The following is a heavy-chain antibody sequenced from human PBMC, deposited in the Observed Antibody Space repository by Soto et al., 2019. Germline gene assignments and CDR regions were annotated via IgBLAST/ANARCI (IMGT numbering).Heavy chain of an antibody. V-gene: IGHV3-7*01. CDR1: GFTFSSYW. D-gene: IGHD2-2*01. J-gene: IGHJ6*03. Sequence: GESLKISCAASGFTFSSYWMSWVRQAPGKGLEWVANIKQDGSEKYYVDSVKGRFTISRDNAKNSLYLQMNSLRAEDTAVYYCARDEGESHCSSTSCYFYYYMDVWGKGTTVTVSS. CDR2: IKQDGSEK. CDR3: ARDEGESHCSSTSCYFYYYMDV.